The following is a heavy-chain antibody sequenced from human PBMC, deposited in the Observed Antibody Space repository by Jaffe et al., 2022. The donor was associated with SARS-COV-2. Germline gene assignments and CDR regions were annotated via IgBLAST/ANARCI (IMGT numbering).Heavy chain of an antibody. CDR3: TTVLLIDYYDSSGPFDY. D-gene: IGHD3-22*01. J-gene: IGHJ4*02. V-gene: IGHV3-15*01. Sequence: EVQLVESGGGLVKPGGSLRLSCAASGFTFSNAWMSWVRQAPGKGLEWVGRIKSKTDGGTTDYAAPVKGRFTISRDDSKNTLYLQMNSLKTEDTAVYYCTTVLLIDYYDSSGPFDYWGQGTLVTVSS. CDR2: IKSKTDGGTT. CDR1: GFTFSNAW.